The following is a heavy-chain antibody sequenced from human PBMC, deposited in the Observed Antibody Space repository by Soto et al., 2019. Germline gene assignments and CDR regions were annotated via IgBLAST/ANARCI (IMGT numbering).Heavy chain of an antibody. CDR2: IYYSGST. D-gene: IGHD3-3*01. V-gene: IGHV4-59*08. CDR3: ARLGGYYQAFDN. CDR1: GDSISSYY. Sequence: SETLSLTCTVSGDSISSYYWSWIRQPPGKGLEWIGYIYYSGSTNYNPSLKSRVTISVDSSKNQFSLKLDSVTAADTAVYYCARLGGYYQAFDNWGQGTLVTVSS. J-gene: IGHJ4*02.